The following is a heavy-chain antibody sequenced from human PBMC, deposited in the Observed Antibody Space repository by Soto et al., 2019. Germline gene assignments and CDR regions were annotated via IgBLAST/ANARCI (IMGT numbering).Heavy chain of an antibody. CDR3: ARHGITGTFPWSPLDD. CDR2: IYYSGST. Sequence: SETLSLTCTVSGDSISAYYWSWIRQPPGKGLEWIAYIYYSGSTNNNPSLRSRVTISVDTSKNQFSVRLTSVTAADTAVYYCARHGITGTFPWSPLDDWGQGTQVTVAS. V-gene: IGHV4-59*08. CDR1: GDSISAYY. D-gene: IGHD1-20*01. J-gene: IGHJ4*02.